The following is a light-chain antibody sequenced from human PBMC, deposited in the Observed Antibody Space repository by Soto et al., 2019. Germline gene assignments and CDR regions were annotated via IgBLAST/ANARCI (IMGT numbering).Light chain of an antibody. Sequence: EIALTRSRGTLSSSPGERATPSCRASQTVRNNYLAWYQQKPGQAPRFMIYDASSRATGIPDRLCGGGSGTDFTLTISSLEPEDFAVYYCQQFSSYPLTFGGGTKVDIK. J-gene: IGKJ4*02. CDR1: QTVRNNY. V-gene: IGKV3-20*01. CDR2: DAS. CDR3: QQFSSYPLT.